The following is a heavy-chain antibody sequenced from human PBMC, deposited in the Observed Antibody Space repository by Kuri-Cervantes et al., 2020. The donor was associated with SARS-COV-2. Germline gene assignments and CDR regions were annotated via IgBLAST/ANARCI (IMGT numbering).Heavy chain of an antibody. CDR3: ARGGQYYDFWSGYPTDYYYYYMDV. CDR2: MNPNSGNT. D-gene: IGHD3-3*01. V-gene: IGHV1-8*02. CDR1: GYTFTSYD. Sequence: GGSLRLSCKASGYTFTSYDINWVRQATGQGLEWMGWMNPNSGNTGYAQRFQGRVTMTRDTSTSTVYMELSSLRSEDTAVYYCARGGQYYDFWSGYPTDYYYYYMDVWGKGTTVTVSS. J-gene: IGHJ6*03.